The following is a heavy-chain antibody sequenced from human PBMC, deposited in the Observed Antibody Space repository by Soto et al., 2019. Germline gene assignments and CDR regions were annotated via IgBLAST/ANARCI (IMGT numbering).Heavy chain of an antibody. CDR1: GFTFSSYA. D-gene: IGHD3-22*01. CDR2: ISGSGGST. J-gene: IGHJ3*02. CDR3: AKGSITMIVVVITTRSFDI. Sequence: GGSLRLSCAASGFTFSSYAMSWVRQAPGKGLEWVSAISGSGGSTYYADSVKGRFTISRDNSKNTLYLQMNSLRAEDTAVYYCAKGSITMIVVVITTRSFDIWGQGTMVTVSS. V-gene: IGHV3-23*01.